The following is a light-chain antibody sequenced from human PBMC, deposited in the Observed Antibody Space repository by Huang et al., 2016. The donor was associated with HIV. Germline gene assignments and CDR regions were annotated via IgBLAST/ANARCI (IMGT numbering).Light chain of an antibody. CDR1: QSVLYSLSKKHY. CDR2: WAT. J-gene: IGKJ1*01. Sequence: DIVMTQSPDSLAVSPGERATINCKSSQSVLYSLSKKHYLGWFQQKPGRPPKLLIYWATTRESGVPDRFSGSGSGTDFTLTINNLQAEDVAVYFCLQYYSVPQTFGHGTKVEIK. CDR3: LQYYSVPQT. V-gene: IGKV4-1*01.